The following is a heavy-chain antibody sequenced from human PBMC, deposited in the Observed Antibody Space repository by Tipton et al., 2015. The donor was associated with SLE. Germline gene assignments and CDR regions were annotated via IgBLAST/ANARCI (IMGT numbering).Heavy chain of an antibody. D-gene: IGHD1-1*01. V-gene: IGHV4-34*01. Sequence: TLSLTCAVYGGSFSGYYWSWIRQPPGKGLEWIGEINHSGSTNYNPSLKSRVTISVDTSKNQFSLQLNSVTPEDTAVYYCARDPSTGTTGFDYWGQGTLVTVYS. CDR2: INHSGST. CDR3: ARDPSTGTTGFDY. CDR1: GGSFSGYY. J-gene: IGHJ4*02.